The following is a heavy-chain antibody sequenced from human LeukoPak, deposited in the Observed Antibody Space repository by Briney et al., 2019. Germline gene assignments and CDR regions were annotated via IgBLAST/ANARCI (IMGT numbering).Heavy chain of an antibody. V-gene: IGHV1-8*01. Sequence: ASVKVSCKASGYTFTSYDINWVRQATGQGLEWMGWMNPNSGNTGYAQKFQGRVTMTRNTSISTAYMELSSLRPEDTAVYYCARTYCTNGVCYTYAFDIWGQGTMVTVSS. CDR3: ARTYCTNGVCYTYAFDI. D-gene: IGHD2-8*01. CDR1: GYTFTSYD. CDR2: MNPNSGNT. J-gene: IGHJ3*02.